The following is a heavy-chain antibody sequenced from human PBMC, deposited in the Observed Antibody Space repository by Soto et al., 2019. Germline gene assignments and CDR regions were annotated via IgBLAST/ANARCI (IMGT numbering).Heavy chain of an antibody. Sequence: ASVKVSCKASGYTFTSYGISWVRQAPGQGLEWMGWISAYNGNTNYAQKLQGRVTMTTDTSTSTAYMELRSLRSDDTAVYYCARDRGWRDIVVVPAAMRSHYYYGMDVWGQGTTVTVSS. V-gene: IGHV1-18*01. CDR1: GYTFTSYG. CDR2: ISAYNGNT. CDR3: ARDRGWRDIVVVPAAMRSHYYYGMDV. D-gene: IGHD2-2*01. J-gene: IGHJ6*02.